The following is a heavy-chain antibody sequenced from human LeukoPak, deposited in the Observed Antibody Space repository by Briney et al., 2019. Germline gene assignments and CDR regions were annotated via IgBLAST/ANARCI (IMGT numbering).Heavy chain of an antibody. D-gene: IGHD3-9*01. CDR1: GFTFSAYS. CDR2: ISGGGGTI. Sequence: PGGSLRLSCAASGFTFSAYSMNWVRQAPGKGLEWVSFISGGGGTIYYADSVKGRFTISRDNAKNSLHLQMDSLRVEDTAVYYCAKDGSPGWYFDYWGQGTLVTVSS. J-gene: IGHJ4*02. CDR3: AKDGSPGWYFDY. V-gene: IGHV3-48*01.